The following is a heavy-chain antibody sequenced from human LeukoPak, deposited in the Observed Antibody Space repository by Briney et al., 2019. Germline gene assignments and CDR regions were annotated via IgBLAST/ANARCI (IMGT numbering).Heavy chain of an antibody. D-gene: IGHD3-22*01. CDR3: ARLYYYDSSGYQEAFDI. J-gene: IGHJ3*02. CDR2: INHSGST. CDR1: GGSFSGYY. Sequence: PSETLSLTCAVYGGSFSGYYWSWIRQPPGKGLEWIGEINHSGSTNYNPSLKSRVTISVDTSKNQFSLKLSSVTAADTAVYYCARLYYYDSSGYQEAFDIWGQGTMVTVSS. V-gene: IGHV4-34*01.